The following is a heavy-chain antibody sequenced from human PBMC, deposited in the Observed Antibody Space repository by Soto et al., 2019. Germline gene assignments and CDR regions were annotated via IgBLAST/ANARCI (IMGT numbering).Heavy chain of an antibody. V-gene: IGHV3-33*01. CDR2: IWYDGSNK. J-gene: IGHJ6*02. Sequence: GGSLRLSCAASGFTFSSYGMHWVRQAPGKGLEWVAVIWYDGSNKYYADSVKGRFTISRDNSKNTLYLQMNSLRAEDTAVYYCARAGGRITIFAGGMDVWGQGTTVTVSS. CDR3: ARAGGRITIFAGGMDV. CDR1: GFTFSSYG. D-gene: IGHD3-3*01.